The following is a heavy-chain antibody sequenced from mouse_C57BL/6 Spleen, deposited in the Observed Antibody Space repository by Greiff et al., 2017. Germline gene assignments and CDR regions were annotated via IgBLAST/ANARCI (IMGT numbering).Heavy chain of an antibody. CDR3: ARQLGFYFDY. CDR2: ISSGSSTI. Sequence: DVMLVESGGGLVKPGGSLKLSCAASGFTFSDYGMHWVRQAPEKGLEWVAYISSGSSTIYYADTVKGRFTISRDNAKNTLFLQMTSLRSEDTAMYYCARQLGFYFDYWGQGTTLTVSS. J-gene: IGHJ2*01. D-gene: IGHD4-1*02. CDR1: GFTFSDYG. V-gene: IGHV5-17*01.